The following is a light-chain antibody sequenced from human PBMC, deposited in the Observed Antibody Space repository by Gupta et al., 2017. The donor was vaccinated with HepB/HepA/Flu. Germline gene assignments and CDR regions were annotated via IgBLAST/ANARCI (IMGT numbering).Light chain of an antibody. CDR2: SNY. CDR3: AAWDDSLNGFYV. J-gene: IGLJ1*01. V-gene: IGLV1-44*01. Sequence: QSVLTQPPSASGTPGQRVTISWSGSSSNIGDNTVNWYQQLPGTAPKLLIYSNYRRPSGVPDRFSGSKSGTSASLAISGLQSEDEADYYCAAWDDSLNGFYVFGTGTKVTAL. CDR1: SSNIGDNT.